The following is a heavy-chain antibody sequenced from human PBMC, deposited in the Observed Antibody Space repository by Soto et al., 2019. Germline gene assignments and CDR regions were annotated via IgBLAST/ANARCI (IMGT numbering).Heavy chain of an antibody. CDR2: INPFDGSR. J-gene: IGHJ4*02. CDR3: SRVDPGETSPFDH. D-gene: IGHD3-10*01. CDR1: GYIFTSYY. Sequence: ASVKVSCKASGYIFTSYYIHWVRQAPGQGLEWKGWINPFDGSRMFAQSFQGRVTMTRDTSTSTVYMEVSSLRSEDTAVYYCSRVDPGETSPFDHWGRG. V-gene: IGHV1-46*03.